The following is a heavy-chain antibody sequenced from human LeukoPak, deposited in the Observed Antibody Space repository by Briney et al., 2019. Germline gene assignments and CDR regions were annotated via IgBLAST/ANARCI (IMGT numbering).Heavy chain of an antibody. CDR1: GFTFSSYA. J-gene: IGHJ4*02. CDR3: ARDKGPGVYFDY. Sequence: GGSLRLPCAASGFTFSSYAMHWVRQAPGKGLEWVAVISYDGSNKYYADSVKGRFTISRDNSKNTLYLQMNSLRAEDTAVYYCARDKGPGVYFDYWGQGTLVTVSS. D-gene: IGHD3-10*01. CDR2: ISYDGSNK. V-gene: IGHV3-30-3*01.